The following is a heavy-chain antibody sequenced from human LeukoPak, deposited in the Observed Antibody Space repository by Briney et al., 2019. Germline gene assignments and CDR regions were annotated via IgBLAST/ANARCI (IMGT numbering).Heavy chain of an antibody. J-gene: IGHJ5*02. CDR1: GGSISSSSYY. CDR2: FYYTGNI. Sequence: SETLSLTCSVSGGSISSSSYYWGWLRQPPGKGLEWIASFYYTGNIYYNPSLKGRVTISVYTSKNQFSLKLSSVTASDTAVYYCARQQCSGGSCYSRAIWFDPWGQGTLVTVSS. D-gene: IGHD2-15*01. CDR3: ARQQCSGGSCYSRAIWFDP. V-gene: IGHV4-39*01.